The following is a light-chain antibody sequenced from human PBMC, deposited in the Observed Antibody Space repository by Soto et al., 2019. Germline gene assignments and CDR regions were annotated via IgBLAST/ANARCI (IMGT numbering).Light chain of an antibody. V-gene: IGKV3-20*01. CDR2: GTS. CDR3: QQYRSSSWT. Sequence: EIVLTQSPGTLSLSPGERATLSCRASQSVSSSYLAWYQQKPGQAPRLLIYGTSSRATAIPDRFSGSGSGTDFTLTISRLEPEDFAVYYCQQYRSSSWTFGQGTKV. CDR1: QSVSSSY. J-gene: IGKJ1*01.